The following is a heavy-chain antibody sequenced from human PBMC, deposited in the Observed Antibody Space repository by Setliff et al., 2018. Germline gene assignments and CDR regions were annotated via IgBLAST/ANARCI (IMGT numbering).Heavy chain of an antibody. CDR1: GGTFSDYH. D-gene: IGHD1-1*01. V-gene: IGHV4-34*01. Sequence: PSETLSLTCAAYGGTFSDYHWTWIRQSPEKGLEWIGEINHSGTSNYNPSLKSRVTISVDTAQNQFSLSLTSVPAADTAVYYCARTGTYRYFDYWGQGALVTVSS. J-gene: IGHJ4*02. CDR2: INHSGTS. CDR3: ARTGTYRYFDY.